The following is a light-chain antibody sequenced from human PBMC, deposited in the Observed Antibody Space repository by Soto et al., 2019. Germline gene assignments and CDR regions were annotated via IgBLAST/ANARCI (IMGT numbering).Light chain of an antibody. V-gene: IGLV2-23*01. J-gene: IGLJ3*02. CDR2: KDN. Sequence: QSALTQPASVSGSPGQSSSISCIGTSSDVGSYNLVSWYQQDPGTAPKLILYKDNKPPSVVSNRFSASKSGNTASLTISGLQAEDEADYYCSSYASGSARVFGGGTKLTVL. CDR1: SSDVGSYNL. CDR3: SSYASGSARV.